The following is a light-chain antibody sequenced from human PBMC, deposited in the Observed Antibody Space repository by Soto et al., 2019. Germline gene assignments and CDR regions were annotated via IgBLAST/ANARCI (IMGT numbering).Light chain of an antibody. J-gene: IGLJ1*01. CDR2: DVS. Sequence: QSALTQPASVSGSPGQSITISCTGTSSDVGGYNYVSWYQHHPGKDPKLIIYDVSNRPSGVSNRFSGSKSANTASLTISGLQAEDEADYYCSAYTSSSAMGVFGTGTKLTVL. CDR1: SSDVGGYNY. CDR3: SAYTSSSAMGV. V-gene: IGLV2-14*03.